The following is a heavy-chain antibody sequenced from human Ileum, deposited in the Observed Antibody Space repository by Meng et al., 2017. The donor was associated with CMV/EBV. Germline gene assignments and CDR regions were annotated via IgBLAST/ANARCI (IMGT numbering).Heavy chain of an antibody. V-gene: IGHV3-49*04. CDR1: GFSLGDYA. CDR3: TSDGDDIVVVPAASYYNVDV. D-gene: IGHD2-2*01. CDR2: IRSKAYGGTT. J-gene: IGHJ6*02. Sequence: GGSLRLSCTASGFSLGDYAMSWVRQAPGKGLEWVGFIRSKAYGGTTEYAASVKGRFTISRDDSKSTADMQMNSLKTEDTAVYYCTSDGDDIVVVPAASYYNVDVWGQGTTVTVSS.